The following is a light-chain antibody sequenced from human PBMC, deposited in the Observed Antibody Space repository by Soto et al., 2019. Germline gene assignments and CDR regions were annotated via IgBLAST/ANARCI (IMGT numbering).Light chain of an antibody. V-gene: IGKV1-6*01. J-gene: IGKJ1*01. CDR2: VAS. CDR3: QQYNSYSEA. CDR1: QGIANE. Sequence: AIQMTPSPSSLSASVVDRVTITCRASQGIANELGWYQQKPGKAPKLLINVASSLQSGVPSRFSGSGSGTDFTLTISSLQPDDFATYYCQQYNSYSEAFGQGTKVDIK.